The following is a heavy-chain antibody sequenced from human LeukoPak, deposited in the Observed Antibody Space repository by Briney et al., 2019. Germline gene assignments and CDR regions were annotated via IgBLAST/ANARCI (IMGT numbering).Heavy chain of an antibody. J-gene: IGHJ5*02. CDR1: GGSFSGYY. CDR2: INHSGST. V-gene: IGHV4-34*01. Sequence: SETLSLTCAVYGGSFSGYYWSWNRQPPGKGLEWIGEINHSGSTNYNPCLKSRVTISVDTSKNQFSLKLSSVTAADTAVYYCAIRWFGELIGWCDPWRQGTLVTVSS. D-gene: IGHD3-10*01. CDR3: AIRWFGELIGWCDP.